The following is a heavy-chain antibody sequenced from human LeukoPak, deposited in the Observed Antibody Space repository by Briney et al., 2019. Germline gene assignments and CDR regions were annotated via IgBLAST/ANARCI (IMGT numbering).Heavy chain of an antibody. J-gene: IGHJ4*02. CDR2: IYSGGST. CDR3: AREIIQLPGYDY. V-gene: IGHV3-53*01. D-gene: IGHD5-18*01. CDR1: GFTVSSNY. Sequence: SGGSLRLSCAASGFTVSSNYMSWVRQVPGKGLEWVSVIYSGGSTNYPDSVKGRFTISRDNSKNTLYLQMNSLRAEDTAVYYCAREIIQLPGYDYWGQGTLVTVSS.